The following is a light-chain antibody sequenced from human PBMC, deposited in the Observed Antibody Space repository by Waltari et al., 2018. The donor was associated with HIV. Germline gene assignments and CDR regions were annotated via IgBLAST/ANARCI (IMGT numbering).Light chain of an antibody. CDR2: EVS. CDR3: SSYTSSSTLVV. CDR1: SRDVGGYTY. V-gene: IGLV2-14*01. J-gene: IGLJ2*01. Sequence: QSALTQPASVSGSPGQSITISCTGTSRDVGGYTYVSWYQQHPGKAPKLMIYEVSNRPSGISNRFSGSKSGSTASLTISGLQAEDEADYYCSSYTSSSTLVVFGGGTKLTVL.